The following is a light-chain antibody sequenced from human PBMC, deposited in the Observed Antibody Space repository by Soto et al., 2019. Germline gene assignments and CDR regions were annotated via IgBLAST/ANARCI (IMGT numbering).Light chain of an antibody. CDR1: SGDVGGYNF. CDR3: CSYGGSYTWV. V-gene: IGLV2-11*01. CDR2: DVS. J-gene: IGLJ3*02. Sequence: QSALTQPRSVSGSPGQSVTISCTGASGDVGGYNFVSWYQQHPGKAPTLMIFDVSQRPSGVPDRFSGSKSGNTASLTISGLQAGDEADYYCCSYGGSYTWVFGGGTKLPVL.